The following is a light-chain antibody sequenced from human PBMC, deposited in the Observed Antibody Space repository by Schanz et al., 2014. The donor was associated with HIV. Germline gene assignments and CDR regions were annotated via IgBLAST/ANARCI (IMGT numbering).Light chain of an antibody. J-gene: IGLJ3*02. CDR2: DVS. V-gene: IGLV2-14*03. CDR3: STYTTSKTWV. CDR1: SADVGAYNF. Sequence: QSVLTQPASVSGSPGQSITISCTGTSADVGAYNFVSWYQQHPGKAPKVIIYDVSVRPSGVSNRFSGYKSGDTASLTISGLQAEDEAEYYCSTYTTSKTWVFGGGTKLTVL.